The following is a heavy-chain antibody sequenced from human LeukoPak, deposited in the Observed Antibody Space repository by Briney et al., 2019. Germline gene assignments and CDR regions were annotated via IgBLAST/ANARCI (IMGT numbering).Heavy chain of an antibody. D-gene: IGHD3-9*01. V-gene: IGHV3-30*03. CDR2: ISYDGSNK. CDR3: ARDLGYYDILTGYYPFDY. CDR1: GFTFSSYG. Sequence: GGSLRLSCAASGFTFSSYGMHWVRQAPGKGLEWVAVISYDGSNKYYADSVKGRFTISRDNSKNTLYLQMNSLRAEDTAVYYCARDLGYYDILTGYYPFDYWGQGTLVTVSS. J-gene: IGHJ4*02.